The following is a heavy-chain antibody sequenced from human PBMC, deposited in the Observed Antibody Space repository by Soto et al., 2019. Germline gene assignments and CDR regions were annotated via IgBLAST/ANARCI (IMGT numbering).Heavy chain of an antibody. CDR2: IYSGGST. CDR3: ARDFDTYYYGSGSYPD. D-gene: IGHD3-10*01. V-gene: IGHV3-53*04. J-gene: IGHJ4*02. CDR1: GFTVSSNY. Sequence: GGSLRLSCAASGFTVSSNYMSWVRQAPGKGLEWVSVIYSGGSTYYADSVKGRFTISRHNSKNTLYLQMNSLRAEDTAVYYCARDFDTYYYGSGSYPDWGQGTLVTVSS.